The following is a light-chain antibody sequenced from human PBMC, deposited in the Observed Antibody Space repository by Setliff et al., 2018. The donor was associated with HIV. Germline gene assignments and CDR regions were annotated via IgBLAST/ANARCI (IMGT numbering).Light chain of an antibody. CDR2: DVT. V-gene: IGLV2-14*03. CDR1: SSDVGGYNY. CDR3: CSYRTNITGV. Sequence: QSALAQPASVSGSPGQSITISCSGTSSDVGGYNYVSWYQQHPGKAPKLIIYDVTYRPPGVSNRFSGSKSGNTASLTISGLQAEDEADYYCCSYRTNITGVFGGGTKVTVL. J-gene: IGLJ3*02.